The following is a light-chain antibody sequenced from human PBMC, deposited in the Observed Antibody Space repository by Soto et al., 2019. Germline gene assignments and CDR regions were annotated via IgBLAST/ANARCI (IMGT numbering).Light chain of an antibody. Sequence: DIQMTQSPSSLSASVGDRVTITCRASQSISSFLNWYQQKPGKAPKVLIYAASRLESGVPSRFSGSGSGTDFTLTISSLQPEDFALYYCQQYNNWPLITFGQGTRLEIK. CDR1: QSISSF. V-gene: IGKV1-39*01. CDR3: QQYNNWPLIT. J-gene: IGKJ5*01. CDR2: AAS.